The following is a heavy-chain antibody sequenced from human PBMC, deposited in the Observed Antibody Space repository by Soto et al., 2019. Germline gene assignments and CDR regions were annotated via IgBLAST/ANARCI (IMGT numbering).Heavy chain of an antibody. CDR1: GFNIGSYG. J-gene: IGHJ4*02. V-gene: IGHV3-23*01. CDR2: IRGSDGST. CDR3: AKDVDYDMLAGYYYY. D-gene: IGHD3-9*01. Sequence: DVQLLESGGGLVQPGGSLRLACAASGFNIGSYGMTWVRQAPGKGLEWVSTIRGSDGSTYHADSVKGRFTISRDISKNTLYRQMKSLRADDTAVYYCAKDVDYDMLAGYYYYWGQGTLVTVSS.